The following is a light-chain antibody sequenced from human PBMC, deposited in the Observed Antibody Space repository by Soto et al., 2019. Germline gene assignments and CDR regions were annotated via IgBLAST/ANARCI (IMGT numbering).Light chain of an antibody. CDR3: SSYTGTSTLV. Sequence: QSALTQPASVAGSPVQSITISCTGTGSDVGGYDYVSWYQQHPGKAPKLLIYEVSNRPSGISNRFSASKSGITASLTISGLQSEDEADYFCSSYTGTSTLVFGTGTKVTVL. J-gene: IGLJ1*01. V-gene: IGLV2-14*01. CDR1: GSDVGGYDY. CDR2: EVS.